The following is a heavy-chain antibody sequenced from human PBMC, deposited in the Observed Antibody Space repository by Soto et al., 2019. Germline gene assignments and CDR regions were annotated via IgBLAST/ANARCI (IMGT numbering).Heavy chain of an antibody. CDR1: GGSISSYY. J-gene: IGHJ1*01. CDR3: AKSQNYGDPEYFQH. CDR2: IYYSGST. V-gene: IGHV4-59*08. Sequence: SETLSLTCTVSGGSISSYYWSWIRQPPGKGLEWIGYIYYSGSTNYNPSLKSRVTISVDTSKNQFSLKLSSVTAADTAVYYCAKSQNYGDPEYFQHWGQGTLVTVS. D-gene: IGHD4-17*01.